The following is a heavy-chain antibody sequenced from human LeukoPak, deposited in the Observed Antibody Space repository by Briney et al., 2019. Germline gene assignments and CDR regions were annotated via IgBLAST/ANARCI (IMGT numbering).Heavy chain of an antibody. D-gene: IGHD5/OR15-5a*01. V-gene: IGHV3-7*01. CDR3: SSLSVAV. J-gene: IGHJ6*04. CDR1: GFTLSMYW. Sequence: GGSLRLSCAASGFTLSMYWMTWVRQAPGKGLEWVANIKQDGSVKYYMDSVKGRFTISRDNARHSLYLQMNSLGVEDTAVYYCSSLSVAVWGKGTTVTVSS. CDR2: IKQDGSVK.